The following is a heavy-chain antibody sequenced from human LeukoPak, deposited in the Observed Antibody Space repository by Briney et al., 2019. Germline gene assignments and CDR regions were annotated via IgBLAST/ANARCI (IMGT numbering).Heavy chain of an antibody. Sequence: GGSLRLSCAASGFTFSSYAMSWVRQAPAKGLEWVSAISGSGGSTYYADSVKGRFTMSRDNFKNTLYLQMNSLRAEGTAVYYCAKDLLAAAVLYYFDYWGQGTLVTVSS. D-gene: IGHD6-13*01. CDR3: AKDLLAAAVLYYFDY. CDR2: ISGSGGST. J-gene: IGHJ4*02. V-gene: IGHV3-23*01. CDR1: GFTFSSYA.